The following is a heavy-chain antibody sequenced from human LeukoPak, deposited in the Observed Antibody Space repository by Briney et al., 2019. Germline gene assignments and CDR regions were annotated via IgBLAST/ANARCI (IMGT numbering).Heavy chain of an antibody. J-gene: IGHJ4*02. V-gene: IGHV3-30*02. CDR2: IRYDGSNK. CDR3: AKDGASWGHYGDYVDY. D-gene: IGHD4-17*01. Sequence: GGSLRLSCAASGFTFSSYGMHWVRQAPGKGLEWVAFIRYDGSNKYYADSVKGRFTISRDNSKNTLYLQMNSLRAEDTAVYYCAKDGASWGHYGDYVDYWGQGTLVTVSS. CDR1: GFTFSSYG.